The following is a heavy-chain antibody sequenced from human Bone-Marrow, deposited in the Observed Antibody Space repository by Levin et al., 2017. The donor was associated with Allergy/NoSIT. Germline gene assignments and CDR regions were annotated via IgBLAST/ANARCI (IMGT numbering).Heavy chain of an antibody. CDR2: IKEDANEK. CDR3: VKLARQLDS. CDR1: GFTFSNYW. Sequence: LSLTCAASGFTFSNYWMTWVRQAPGKGLEWVANIKEDANEKHYVDSVKGRFTISRDNTKKSVYLQMDSLRVEDTAVYYCVKLARQLDSWGQGTLVIVSS. J-gene: IGHJ4*02. V-gene: IGHV3-7*01.